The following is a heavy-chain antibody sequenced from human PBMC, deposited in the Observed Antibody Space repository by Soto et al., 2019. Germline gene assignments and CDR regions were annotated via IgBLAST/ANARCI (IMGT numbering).Heavy chain of an antibody. CDR3: ARVRYAGSFLNNYGMDV. CDR1: RDSVSSNSAA. V-gene: IGHV6-1*01. Sequence: SQTLSLTCAISRDSVSSNSAAWNWIRQSPSRGLEWLGRTYYRSKWYNDYAVSVKSRITINPDTSKIQFSLQLNSVTPEDTAVYFCARVRYAGSFLNNYGMDVWGQGTTVTVSS. D-gene: IGHD2-2*01. CDR2: TYYRSKWYN. J-gene: IGHJ6*02.